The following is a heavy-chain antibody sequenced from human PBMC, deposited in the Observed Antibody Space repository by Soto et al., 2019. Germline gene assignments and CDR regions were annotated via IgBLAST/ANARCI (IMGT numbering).Heavy chain of an antibody. V-gene: IGHV4-39*01. CDR2: IYYSGST. J-gene: IGHJ4*02. CDR3: ARREYDFWSGYSPDFDY. Sequence: SETLSLTCTVSGGSISSSSYYWGWIRQPPGKRLEWIGSIYYSGSTYYNPSLKSRVTISVDTSKNQFSLKLSSVTAADTAVYYCARREYDFWSGYSPDFDYWGQGTLVTVSS. CDR1: GGSISSSSYY. D-gene: IGHD3-3*01.